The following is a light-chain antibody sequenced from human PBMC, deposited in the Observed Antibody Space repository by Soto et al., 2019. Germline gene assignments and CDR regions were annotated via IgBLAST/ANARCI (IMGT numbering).Light chain of an antibody. J-gene: IGLJ1*01. CDR1: SSDVGGYYY. CDR3: CSYSSSSTFYV. V-gene: IGLV2-14*01. CDR2: QVT. Sequence: QSVLTQPASVSGSPGQSITISCTGTSSDVGGYYYVSWYQHHPGEAPKLIIYQVTSRPSGVSNRFSASKSGNTASLTISALQAEDEALYYCCSYSSSSTFYVFGTGTKSPS.